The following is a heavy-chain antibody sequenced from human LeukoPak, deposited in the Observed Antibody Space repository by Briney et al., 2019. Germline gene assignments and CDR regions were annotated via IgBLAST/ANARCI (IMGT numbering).Heavy chain of an antibody. Sequence: GGSLRLSCAASGFTVSSNYMSWVRQAPGKGLEWVSVIYSGGSTYYADSVKGRFTISRDNSKNTLYLQMNSLRAEDTAVYYCARDGGGSYRNDAFDIWGQGTMVTVSS. CDR3: ARDGGGSYRNDAFDI. V-gene: IGHV3-53*01. CDR2: IYSGGST. D-gene: IGHD1-26*01. CDR1: GFTVSSNY. J-gene: IGHJ3*02.